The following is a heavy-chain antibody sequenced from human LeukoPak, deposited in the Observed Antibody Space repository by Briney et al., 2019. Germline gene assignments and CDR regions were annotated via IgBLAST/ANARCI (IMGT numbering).Heavy chain of an antibody. J-gene: IGHJ4*02. CDR3: ATYYCSTTSCYPYFFDD. CDR2: ISPDNGNT. CDR1: GYPFPRYG. D-gene: IGHD2-2*01. V-gene: IGHV1-18*01. Sequence: ASVKVSCKASGYPFPRYGISWVRQAPGQGLAWMGWISPDNGNTKYAQKFQGRVTMTTDTSTSTAHMELRSLRSDDTAVYYCATYYCSTTSCYPYFFDDWGQGTLVTVSS.